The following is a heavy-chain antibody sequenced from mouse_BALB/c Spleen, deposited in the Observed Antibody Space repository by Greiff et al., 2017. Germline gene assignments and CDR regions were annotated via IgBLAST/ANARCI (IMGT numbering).Heavy chain of an antibody. V-gene: IGHV5-6*01. CDR2: ISSGGSYT. CDR1: GFTFSSYG. D-gene: IGHD2-3*01. CDR3: ARHEGYDGYYWFAY. J-gene: IGHJ3*01. Sequence: EVKLMESGGDLVKPGGSLKLSCAASGFTFSSYGMSWVRQTPDKRLEWVATISSGGSYTYYPDSVKGRFTISRDNAKNTLYLQMSSLKSEDTAMYYCARHEGYDGYYWFAYWGQGTLVTVSA.